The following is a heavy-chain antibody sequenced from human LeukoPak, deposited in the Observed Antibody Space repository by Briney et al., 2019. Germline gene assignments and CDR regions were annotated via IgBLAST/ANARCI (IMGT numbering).Heavy chain of an antibody. D-gene: IGHD1-1*01. J-gene: IGHJ6*02. V-gene: IGHV3-30-3*01. CDR1: GRTFSSYA. CDR2: ISYDGSNK. Sequence: QPGRSLRLSCAASGRTFSSYAMHWVRQAPGKGLEWVAVISYDGSNKYYADSVKGRFTISRDNSKNTLYLQMNSLRAEDTAVYYCARENWNPLIVYYYYGMDVWGQGTTVTVSS. CDR3: ARENWNPLIVYYYYGMDV.